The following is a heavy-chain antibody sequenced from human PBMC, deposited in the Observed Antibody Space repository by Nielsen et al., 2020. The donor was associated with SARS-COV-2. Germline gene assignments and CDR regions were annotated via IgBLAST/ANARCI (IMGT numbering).Heavy chain of an antibody. V-gene: IGHV3-33*08. CDR1: GFAFDDYT. CDR3: ARHSPRLYGMDV. CDR2: IWYDGSNK. Sequence: GESLKISCAASGFAFDDYTMHWVRQAPGKGLEWVAVIWYDGSNKYYADSVKGRFTISRDNSKNTLYLQMNSLRAEDTAVYYCARHSPRLYGMDVWGQGTTVTVSS. D-gene: IGHD2-21*01. J-gene: IGHJ6*02.